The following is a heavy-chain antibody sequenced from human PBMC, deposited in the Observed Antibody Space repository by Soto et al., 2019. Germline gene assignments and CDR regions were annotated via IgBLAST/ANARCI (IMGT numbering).Heavy chain of an antibody. CDR2: IYHSGST. CDR1: GGSISSSNW. CDR3: ARGVYYDFWSGYWAQPTSSFDY. Sequence: QVQLQESGPGLVKPSGTLSLTCAVSGGSISSSNWWSWVRQPPGKGLEWIGEIYHSGSTNYNPSLKSRVTISVDKSKNQFSLKLSSVTAADTAVYYCARGVYYDFWSGYWAQPTSSFDYWGQGTLVTVSS. J-gene: IGHJ4*02. V-gene: IGHV4-4*02. D-gene: IGHD3-3*01.